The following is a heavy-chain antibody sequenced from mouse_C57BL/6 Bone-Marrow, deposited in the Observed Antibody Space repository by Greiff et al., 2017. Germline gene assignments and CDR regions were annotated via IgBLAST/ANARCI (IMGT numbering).Heavy chain of an antibody. J-gene: IGHJ3*01. CDR1: GFTFSSYA. D-gene: IGHD2-3*01. CDR3: ARGNGYYVAWFAY. V-gene: IGHV5-4*03. CDR2: ISDGGSYH. Sequence: EVRLVESGGGLVKPGGSLKLSCAASGFTFSSYAMSWVRQTPEKRLEWVATISDGGSYHYYPDNVKGRFTISRDNAKNNLYLQMSHLKSEDTAMYYCARGNGYYVAWFAYWGQGTLVTVSA.